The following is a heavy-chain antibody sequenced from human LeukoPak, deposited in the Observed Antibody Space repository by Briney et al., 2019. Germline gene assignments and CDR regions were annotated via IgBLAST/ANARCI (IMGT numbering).Heavy chain of an antibody. D-gene: IGHD4-11*01. V-gene: IGHV3-23*01. CDR3: AKDATTLYSNALDY. Sequence: GGSLRLSCAASGFTFSSYAMSWVRQAPGKGLEWVSDISGSGGSTYHADSVKGRFTISRDNSKNMLYLQMTSLRAEDSAVYYCAKDATTLYSNALDYWGQGTLVTVSS. CDR1: GFTFSSYA. CDR2: ISGSGGST. J-gene: IGHJ4*02.